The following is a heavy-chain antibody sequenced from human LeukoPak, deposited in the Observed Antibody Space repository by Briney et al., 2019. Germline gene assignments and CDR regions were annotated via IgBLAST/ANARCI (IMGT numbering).Heavy chain of an antibody. CDR1: GYTFTGYY. CDR2: INPNNSDT. V-gene: IGHV1-2*02. D-gene: IGHD3-22*01. Sequence: ASVKVSCKASGYTFTGYYMHWVRQAPGEGLEWMGWINPNNSDTIYAQKFQGRVTMTRDTSITSAYMELTRLTSDDTAVYYCARSNTSGYYPPTLRYWGQGTLVTVSS. CDR3: ARSNTSGYYPPTLRY. J-gene: IGHJ4*02.